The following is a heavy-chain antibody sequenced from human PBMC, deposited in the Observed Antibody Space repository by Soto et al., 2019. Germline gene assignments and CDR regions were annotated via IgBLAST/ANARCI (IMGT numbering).Heavy chain of an antibody. CDR2: IYHSGST. CDR3: ARVRRGSSSVIFDY. CDR1: GGSISSGGYS. J-gene: IGHJ4*02. V-gene: IGHV4-30-2*01. D-gene: IGHD6-6*01. Sequence: NPSETLSLTFAVSGGSISSGGYSWSWIRQPPGKGLEWIGYIYHSGSTYYNPSLKSRVTISVDRSKNQFSLKLSSVTAADTAVYYCARVRRGSSSVIFDYWGQGTLVTVSS.